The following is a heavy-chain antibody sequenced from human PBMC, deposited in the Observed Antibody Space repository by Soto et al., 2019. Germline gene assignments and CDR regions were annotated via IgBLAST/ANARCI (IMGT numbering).Heavy chain of an antibody. Sequence: QVQLEESGGGVVQPGRSLRLSCAASGFTFSRHTMHWVRQAPGKGLEWVASISYDGSNKYYADSVKGRFTISRDNSKNTLSVQMDSLRAEDTAVYYCARDRLRLGELSLLGYFDYWGQGPLVTVSS. CDR2: ISYDGSNK. CDR3: ARDRLRLGELSLLGYFDY. CDR1: GFTFSRHT. D-gene: IGHD3-16*02. J-gene: IGHJ4*02. V-gene: IGHV3-30*04.